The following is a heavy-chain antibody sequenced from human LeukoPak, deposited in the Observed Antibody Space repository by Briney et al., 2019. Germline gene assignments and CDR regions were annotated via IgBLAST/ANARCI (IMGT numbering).Heavy chain of an antibody. CDR1: GFTFSSYA. J-gene: IGHJ5*02. Sequence: GGSLRLSCAASGFTFSSYAMSWVRQAPGKGLEWVSAISGSGGSTYYADSVKGRFTISRDNSKNTLYLQMNSLRAEDTAVYYCARDTGSYYGSNLWFDPWGQGTLVTVSS. V-gene: IGHV3-23*01. CDR3: ARDTGSYYGSNLWFDP. CDR2: ISGSGGST. D-gene: IGHD3-22*01.